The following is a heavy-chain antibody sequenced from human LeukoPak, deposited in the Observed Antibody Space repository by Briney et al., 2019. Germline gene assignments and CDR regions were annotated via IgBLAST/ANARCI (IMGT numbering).Heavy chain of an antibody. V-gene: IGHV3-7*01. CDR2: IKQDGSEK. CDR3: ARFGFRGGSWYYLDY. D-gene: IGHD6-13*01. J-gene: IGHJ4*02. Sequence: GGSLRLSCAAPGFTFSSYWMSWVRQAPGKGLEWVANIKQDGSEKYYVDSVKGRFTISRDNAKNSLYLQMNSLRAEDTAVYYCARFGFRGGSWYYLDYWGQGTLVTVSS. CDR1: GFTFSSYW.